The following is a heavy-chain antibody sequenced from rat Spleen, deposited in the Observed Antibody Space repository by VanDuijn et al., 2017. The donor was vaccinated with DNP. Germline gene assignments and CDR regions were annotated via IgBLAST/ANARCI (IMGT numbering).Heavy chain of an antibody. CDR2: INSAGTT. J-gene: IGHJ4*01. CDR1: GYTITSGYD. V-gene: IGHV3-3*01. CDR3: ARWPGYNPPYAMDA. D-gene: IGHD1-4*01. Sequence: EIQLQESGPGLVKPSQSLSLTCSVTGYTITSGYDWNWIRKFPGNKLEWMGSINSAGTTKYNPSLKSRISITRDTSKNQLFLQVNSVTTEDTATYHCARWPGYNPPYAMDAWGQGTSVTVSS.